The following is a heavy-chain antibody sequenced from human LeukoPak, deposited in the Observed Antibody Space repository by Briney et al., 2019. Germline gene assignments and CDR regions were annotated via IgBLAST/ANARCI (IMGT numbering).Heavy chain of an antibody. J-gene: IGHJ4*02. CDR2: ISSSSSYI. CDR1: GFTFSSYS. V-gene: IGHV3-21*01. D-gene: IGHD3-22*01. CDR3: AREPLYYYDSSGYYPYYFDY. Sequence: GGSLRLSCAASGFTFSSYSMNWVRQAPGKGLEWVSSISSSSSYIYYADSVKGRFTISRDNAKNSLYLQMNSLRAEDTAVYYCAREPLYYYDSSGYYPYYFDYWGQGTLVTVSP.